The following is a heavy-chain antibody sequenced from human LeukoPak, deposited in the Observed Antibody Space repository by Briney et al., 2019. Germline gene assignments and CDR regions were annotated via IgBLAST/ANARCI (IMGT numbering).Heavy chain of an antibody. Sequence: PGRSLRLSCAASGFTFSSYGMHWVRQAPGKGLEWVAVISYDGSNKYYADSAKGRFTISRDNSKNTLYLQMNSLRAEDTAVYYCAKDRAGVVVPAAWDLDYWGQGTLVTVSS. D-gene: IGHD2-2*01. CDR2: ISYDGSNK. CDR1: GFTFSSYG. J-gene: IGHJ4*02. V-gene: IGHV3-30*18. CDR3: AKDRAGVVVPAAWDLDY.